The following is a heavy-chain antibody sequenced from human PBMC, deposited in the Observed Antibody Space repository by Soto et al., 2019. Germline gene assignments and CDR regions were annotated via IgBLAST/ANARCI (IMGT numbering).Heavy chain of an antibody. CDR1: GFTVSSNY. J-gene: IGHJ4*02. CDR2: IYSGGST. D-gene: IGHD5-18*01. V-gene: IGHV3-53*01. Sequence: EVQLVESGGGLIQPGGSLRLSCAASGFTVSSNYMSWVRQAPGKGLEWVSVIYSGGSTYYADSVKGRFTISRDNSKNTLYLQMNSLSAEDTAVYYCASSVDTAMPCRWGQGTLVTVSS. CDR3: ASSVDTAMPCR.